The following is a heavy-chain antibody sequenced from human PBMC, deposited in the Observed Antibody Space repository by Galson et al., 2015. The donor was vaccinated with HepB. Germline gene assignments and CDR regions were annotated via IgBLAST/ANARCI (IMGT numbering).Heavy chain of an antibody. J-gene: IGHJ5*02. V-gene: IGHV3-49*04. Sequence: SLRLSCAASGFTFGDYAMSWVRQAPGKGLEWVGFIRSKAYGGTTEYAASVKGRFTISRDDSKSIAYLQMNSLKTEDTAVYYCNRDRFRQWVSGNWFDPWGQGTLVTVSS. CDR2: IRSKAYGGTT. CDR3: NRDRFRQWVSGNWFDP. D-gene: IGHD3-10*01. CDR1: GFTFGDYA.